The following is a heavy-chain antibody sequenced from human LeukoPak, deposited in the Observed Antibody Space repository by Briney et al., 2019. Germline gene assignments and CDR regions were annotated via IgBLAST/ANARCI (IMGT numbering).Heavy chain of an antibody. CDR3: ARHKGGDNHPLDI. CDR2: IYNSVNT. D-gene: IGHD2-21*01. Sequence: SETLALTCTVSGASISTYYWSWIRQPPEKGLEWIAYIYNSVNTNYNPSLRSRVTISVDTSKNQFSLKLSSVAAADTAVYYCARHKGGDNHPLDIWGQGTMVTVSS. CDR1: GASISTYY. V-gene: IGHV4-59*08. J-gene: IGHJ3*02.